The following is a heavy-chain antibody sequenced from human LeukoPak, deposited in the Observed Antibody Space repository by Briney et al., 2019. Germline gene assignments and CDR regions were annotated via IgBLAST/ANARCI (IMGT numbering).Heavy chain of an antibody. CDR1: GFTFSSYG. CDR3: AKSLVVVPRGHYFDY. D-gene: IGHD2-2*01. Sequence: GGSLRLSCAASGFTFSSYGMHWVRQAPGKGLEWVAFIRYDGSNKYYADSVKGRFTISRDNSKNTLYLQMNSLRAEDTAVYYCAKSLVVVPRGHYFDYWGQGTLVTVSS. V-gene: IGHV3-30*02. CDR2: IRYDGSNK. J-gene: IGHJ4*02.